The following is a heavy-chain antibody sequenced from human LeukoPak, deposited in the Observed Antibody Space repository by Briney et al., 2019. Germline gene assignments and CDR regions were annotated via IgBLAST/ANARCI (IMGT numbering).Heavy chain of an antibody. Sequence: GGSLRLSCAASGFTFSSYAMSWVRQAPGKGLEWVSAISGSGGSTYYADSVKGRFTISRDNSKNTLYVQMNSLRAEDTALYYCAKGNWVGEYLFNYWGQGTLVTVSS. J-gene: IGHJ4*02. CDR1: GFTFSSYA. D-gene: IGHD7-27*01. V-gene: IGHV3-23*01. CDR3: AKGNWVGEYLFNY. CDR2: ISGSGGST.